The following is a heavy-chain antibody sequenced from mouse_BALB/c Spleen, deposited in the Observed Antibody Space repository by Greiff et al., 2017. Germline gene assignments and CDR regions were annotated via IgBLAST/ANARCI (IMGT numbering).Heavy chain of an antibody. CDR2: ISYSGST. CDR3: ARSPYGNYGGWFAY. V-gene: IGHV3-8*02. J-gene: IGHJ3*01. D-gene: IGHD2-10*02. CDR1: GDSITSGY. Sequence: EVQVVESGPSLVKPSQTLSLTCSVTGDSITSGYWNWIRKFPGNKLEYMGYISYSGSTYYNPSLKSRISITRDTSKNQYYLQLNSVTTEDTATYYCARSPYGNYGGWFAYWGQGTLVTVSA.